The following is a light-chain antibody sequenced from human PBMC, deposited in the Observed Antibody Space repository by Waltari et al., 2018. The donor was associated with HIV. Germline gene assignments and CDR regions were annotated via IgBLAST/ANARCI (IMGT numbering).Light chain of an antibody. V-gene: IGLV2-23*02. CDR2: EVT. CDR3: CSYAGRSTHV. J-gene: IGLJ1*01. CDR1: SSDVGSYNV. Sequence: QSALTQPASVYVSTGPSITISCTGPSSDVGSYNVVSWYQQHPDKAPKLRIYEVTTRPCGVSNSVSGSKSGNTASLTTSELQAEGEADYYCCSYAGRSTHVFGTGTKVTVL.